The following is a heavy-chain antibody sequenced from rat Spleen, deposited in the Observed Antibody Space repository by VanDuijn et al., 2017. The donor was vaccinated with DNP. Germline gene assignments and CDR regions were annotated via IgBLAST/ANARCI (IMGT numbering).Heavy chain of an antibody. J-gene: IGHJ3*01. Sequence: EVQLVESGGGLVQPGKSLKLSCPASGFSFSNYGMAWVPQAPTKGLEWVASISTRGEYTHYRDSVKGRFTVSRDNAKNSQYLQMDSLRSEDTAIYYCATGVYGGYEDWFAHWGQGTLVTVSS. CDR1: GFSFSNYG. V-gene: IGHV5S13*01. CDR3: ATGVYGGYEDWFAH. D-gene: IGHD1-11*01. CDR2: ISTRGEYT.